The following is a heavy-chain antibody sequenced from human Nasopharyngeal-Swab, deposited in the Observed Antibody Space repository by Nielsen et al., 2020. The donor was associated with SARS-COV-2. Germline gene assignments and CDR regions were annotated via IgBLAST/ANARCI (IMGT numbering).Heavy chain of an antibody. V-gene: IGHV4-34*01. J-gene: IGHJ2*01. CDR2: INHSGST. CDR1: GGSFSGYS. CDR3: ARQPRYSSGWYRYFDL. Sequence: GSLRLSCVVYGGSFSGYSWNWIRQPPGKGLEWIGEINHSGSTNYNPSLKSRVTISVDTSKNQFSLKLSSVTAADTAVYYCARQPRYSSGWYRYFDLWGRGTLVTVSS. D-gene: IGHD6-19*01.